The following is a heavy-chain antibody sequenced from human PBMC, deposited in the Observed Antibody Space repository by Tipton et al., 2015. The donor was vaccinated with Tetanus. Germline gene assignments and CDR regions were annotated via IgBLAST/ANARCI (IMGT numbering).Heavy chain of an antibody. D-gene: IGHD3-10*01. CDR3: ARAVRGRDVFDV. CDR1: GFTFNDFA. J-gene: IGHJ3*01. V-gene: IGHV3-9*01. Sequence: SLRLSCVGSGFTFNDFAIHWVRQVSGKGLEWVSAVSGAGGSKVYADSVKGRFTISRDNANNSLYLQMSSLRPEDTALYYCARAVRGRDVFDVWGQGTVVTVPS. CDR2: VSGAGGSK.